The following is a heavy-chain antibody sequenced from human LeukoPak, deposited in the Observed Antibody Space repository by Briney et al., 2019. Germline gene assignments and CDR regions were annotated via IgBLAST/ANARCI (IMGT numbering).Heavy chain of an antibody. V-gene: IGHV4-39*01. J-gene: IGHJ4*02. D-gene: IGHD2-2*01. CDR3: ARLWKYQLLPRFGYYFDY. Sequence: SETLSLTCTVSGGSISSSSYYWGWIRQPPGKGLEWIGSIYYSGSTYYNPSLKSRVTISVDTSKNQFSLKLSSVTAADTAVYYCARLWKYQLLPRFGYYFDYWGQGTLVTVSS. CDR1: GGSISSSSYY. CDR2: IYYSGST.